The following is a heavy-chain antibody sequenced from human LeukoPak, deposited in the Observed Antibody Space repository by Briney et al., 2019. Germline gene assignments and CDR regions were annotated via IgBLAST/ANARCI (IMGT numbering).Heavy chain of an antibody. CDR1: GFTFSSYA. CDR3: AKGRGIVVVPAAHFDY. Sequence: GGSLRLSCAASGFTFSSYAMSWVRQAPGKGLEWVSAISGSGGSTYYADSVKGRFTISRDNSKNTLYLQMNSLRAEDTAVYYCAKGRGIVVVPAAHFDYWGQGTLVIVSS. D-gene: IGHD2-2*01. CDR2: ISGSGGST. J-gene: IGHJ4*02. V-gene: IGHV3-23*01.